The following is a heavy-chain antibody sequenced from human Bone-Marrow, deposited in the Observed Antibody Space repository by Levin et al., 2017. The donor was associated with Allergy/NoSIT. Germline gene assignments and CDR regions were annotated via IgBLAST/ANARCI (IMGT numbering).Heavy chain of an antibody. J-gene: IGHJ4*02. V-gene: IGHV3-30*18. Sequence: GGSLRLSCVGSGFTFENHGIHWVRQAPGKGLEWVSVLSYDGTTEYYADSVKGRLTMSRDNSRNTVYLQIQSLRADDTAVYYCAKTGGDHHHQFYSWGQGILVTVSS. CDR1: GFTFENHG. D-gene: IGHD2-21*01. CDR3: AKTGGDHHHQFYS. CDR2: LSYDGTTE.